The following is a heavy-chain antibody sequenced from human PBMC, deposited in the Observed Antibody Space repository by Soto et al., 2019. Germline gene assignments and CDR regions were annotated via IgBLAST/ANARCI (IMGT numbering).Heavy chain of an antibody. V-gene: IGHV2-5*02. CDR2: IYWDDDK. CDR1: GFSLTTNEVG. D-gene: IGHD3-16*01. Sequence: QITLKESGPTLVKPTQTLTLTCTFSGFSLTTNEVGVGWIRQPPGKALEWLALIYWDDDKRYSPSLKSRLTITKDTSKNQVVLTMTNMDPVDTATYYCAHRRMISGPCDVWGQGTMVIVSS. CDR3: AHRRMISGPCDV. J-gene: IGHJ3*01.